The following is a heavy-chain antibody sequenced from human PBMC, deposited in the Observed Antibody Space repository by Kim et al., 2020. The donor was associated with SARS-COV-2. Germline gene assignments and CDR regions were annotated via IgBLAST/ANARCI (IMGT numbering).Heavy chain of an antibody. V-gene: IGHV4-59*01. Sequence: SETLSLTCTVSGGSISSYYWSWIRQPPGKGLEWIGYIYYSGSTNYNPSLKSRVTISVDTSKNQFSLKLSSVTAADTAVYYCARDLIGDYGDYNVEDWFDPWGQGTLVTVSS. CDR1: GGSISSYY. CDR3: ARDLIGDYGDYNVEDWFDP. J-gene: IGHJ5*02. CDR2: IYYSGST. D-gene: IGHD4-17*01.